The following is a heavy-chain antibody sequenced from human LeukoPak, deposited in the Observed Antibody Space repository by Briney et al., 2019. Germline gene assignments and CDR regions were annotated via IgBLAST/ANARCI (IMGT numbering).Heavy chain of an antibody. J-gene: IGHJ3*02. CDR3: ARHRYCSSTSCYHPDI. CDR2: IYPGDSDT. D-gene: IGHD2-2*01. CDR1: GYSFTSYW. Sequence: PGESLKISCKGSGYSFTSYWIGWVRQMPGKGLEWMGIIYPGDSDTRYSPSFQGQVTISADKSISTAYLQWSSLKASDTAMYYCARHRYCSSTSCYHPDIWGQGTMATVSS. V-gene: IGHV5-51*01.